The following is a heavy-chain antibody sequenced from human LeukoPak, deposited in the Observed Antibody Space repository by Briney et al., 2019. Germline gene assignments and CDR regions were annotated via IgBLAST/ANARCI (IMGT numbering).Heavy chain of an antibody. CDR3: ARAEGEGYFDY. CDR1: GLTFSSYW. CDR2: IKQDGSEK. D-gene: IGHD1-14*01. V-gene: IGHV3-7*01. J-gene: IGHJ4*02. Sequence: GGSLRLSCAASGLTFSSYWMSWVRQAPGKGLEWVPNIKQDGSEKYYVDSVKGRFTISRDNAKNSLYLQMNSLRAEDTAVYYCARAEGEGYFDYWGQGTLVTVSS.